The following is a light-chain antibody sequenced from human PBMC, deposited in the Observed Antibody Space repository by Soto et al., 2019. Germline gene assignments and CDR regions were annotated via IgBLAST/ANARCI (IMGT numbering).Light chain of an antibody. Sequence: QSVLTQPRSVSGSPGQSVTISCTGTSSDVGGYNYVSWYQQHPGKAPKLMIYDVSKRPSGVPDRFSGSKSGNTASLTISGLQAEDEADYYCCSYAGSYPHVVFGGGTK. CDR3: CSYAGSYPHVV. CDR1: SSDVGGYNY. J-gene: IGLJ2*01. CDR2: DVS. V-gene: IGLV2-11*01.